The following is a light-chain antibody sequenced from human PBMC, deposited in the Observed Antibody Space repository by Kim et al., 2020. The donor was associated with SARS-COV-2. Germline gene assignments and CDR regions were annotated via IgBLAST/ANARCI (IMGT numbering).Light chain of an antibody. CDR1: QSVSID. Sequence: EIVMTQSPATLSVSPGGRATLSCRASQSVSIDLAWYQQKPGQAPRLLIYGASTRATGIPARFSGSGSGTEFTFTISSLHSEDFAVYYCQQYKNWWTFGQGTKVDIK. J-gene: IGKJ1*01. V-gene: IGKV3-15*01. CDR3: QQYKNWWT. CDR2: GAS.